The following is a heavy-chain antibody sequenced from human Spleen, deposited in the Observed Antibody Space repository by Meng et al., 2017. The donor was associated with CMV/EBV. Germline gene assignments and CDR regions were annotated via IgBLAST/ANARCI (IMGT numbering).Heavy chain of an antibody. D-gene: IGHD2-15*01. V-gene: IGHV3-23*01. J-gene: IGHJ4*02. CDR3: AKRDIAVVIAGNVGYFDY. CDR1: GFSFSSYA. CDR2: ITSGGDT. Sequence: LSLTCAASGFSFSSYAMSWVRQAPGKGLEWVSDITSGGDTYYADSVKGRITISRDNSKNTLFLEMHALRAADTAVYYCAKRDIAVVIAGNVGYFDYWGQGTLVTVSS.